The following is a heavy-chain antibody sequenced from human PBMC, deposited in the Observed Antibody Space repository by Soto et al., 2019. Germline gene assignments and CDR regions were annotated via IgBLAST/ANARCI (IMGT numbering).Heavy chain of an antibody. CDR2: IYSGGST. CDR3: ARGGYGPWFDP. V-gene: IGHV3-53*01. D-gene: IGHD3-16*01. Sequence: GGSLRLSCAASGFTVSSNYMSWVRQAPGKGLEWVSVIYSGGSTYYADSVKGRFTISRDNSKNTLYLQMNSLRAKDTAVYYCARGGYGPWFDPWGQGTLVTVSS. J-gene: IGHJ5*02. CDR1: GFTVSSNY.